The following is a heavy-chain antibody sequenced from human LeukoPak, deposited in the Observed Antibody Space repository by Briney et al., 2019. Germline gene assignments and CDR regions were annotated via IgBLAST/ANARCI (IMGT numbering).Heavy chain of an antibody. Sequence: GGSLRLSCAASGFTFSSYEMNWVRQAPGKGLEWVSVIYSGGSTFYADSVKGRFTISRDKSKNTLYLQMNSLRAEDTAVYYCARLYCSGGSCYSYYYYYMDVWGKGTTVTVSS. V-gene: IGHV3-53*01. CDR3: ARLYCSGGSCYSYYYYYMDV. CDR1: GFTFSSYE. D-gene: IGHD2-15*01. J-gene: IGHJ6*03. CDR2: IYSGGST.